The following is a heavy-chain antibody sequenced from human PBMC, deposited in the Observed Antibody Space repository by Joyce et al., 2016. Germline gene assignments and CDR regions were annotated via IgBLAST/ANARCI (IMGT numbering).Heavy chain of an antibody. CDR1: GYNFATYW. CDR3: ARWDSSGYRAY. V-gene: IGHV5-51*03. CDR2: IHPGNSNT. Sequence: EVQLVQSGTEVRKSGESLKISCKASGYNFATYWIGWVRQKPGKGLESMGLIHPGNSNTRYSPSFEDQVTFSADDSRSTAYLQWSSLKASDTAMYYCARWDSSGYRAYWGQGTLVNVSS. D-gene: IGHD3-22*01. J-gene: IGHJ4*02.